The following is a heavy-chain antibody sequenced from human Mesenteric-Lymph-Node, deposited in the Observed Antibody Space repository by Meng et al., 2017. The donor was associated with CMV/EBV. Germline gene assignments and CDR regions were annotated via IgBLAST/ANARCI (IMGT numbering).Heavy chain of an antibody. D-gene: IGHD3/OR15-3a*01. CDR3: ASTTSGGWTP. CDR2: IWYDGTEE. Sequence: LSCEASGFTFSNYAMHWVRQAPGKGLEWVAAIWYDGTEEFYADSVKGRFAVSRDNSKNTLYLQMNNLRTEDTAMYYCASTTSGGWTPWGQGTLVTVSS. V-gene: IGHV3-30*09. CDR1: GFTFSNYA. J-gene: IGHJ5*02.